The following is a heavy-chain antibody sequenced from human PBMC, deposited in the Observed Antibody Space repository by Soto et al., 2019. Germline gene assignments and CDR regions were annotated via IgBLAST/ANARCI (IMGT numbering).Heavy chain of an antibody. V-gene: IGHV1-18*01. J-gene: IGHJ5*02. CDR1: GYTFTSYG. D-gene: IGHD6-13*01. CDR2: ISTYNGNT. Sequence: QVPLVQSGAEVKKPGASVKVSCKASGYTFTSYGISWVRQAPGQGLEWMGWISTYNGNTNYAQKLQGRVTMTTDTSTSTAYMELRSLRSDDTAVYYCARVHSSSHLYNWFDPWGQGTLVTVSS. CDR3: ARVHSSSHLYNWFDP.